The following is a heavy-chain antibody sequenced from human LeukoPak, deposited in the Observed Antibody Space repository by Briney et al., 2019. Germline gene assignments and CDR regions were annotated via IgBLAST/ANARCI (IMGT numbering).Heavy chain of an antibody. Sequence: GGSLRLSCAAPGFTFSTYAMSWVRQAPGKGLEWVSGISGSGGSTYYADSLKGRFTISRDNSKNTLYLQVNSLRAEDTAVYYCAKVGVTGWYFDYWGQGALVTVSS. D-gene: IGHD1-26*01. V-gene: IGHV3-23*01. CDR1: GFTFSTYA. J-gene: IGHJ4*02. CDR2: ISGSGGST. CDR3: AKVGVTGWYFDY.